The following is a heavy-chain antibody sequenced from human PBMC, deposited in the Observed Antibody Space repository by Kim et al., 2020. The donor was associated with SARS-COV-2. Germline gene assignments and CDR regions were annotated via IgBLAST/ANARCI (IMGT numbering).Heavy chain of an antibody. V-gene: IGHV3-33*01. J-gene: IGHJ4*02. CDR3: AREVDCTGDSCYSFDY. D-gene: IGHD2-15*01. CDR2: IWYDGSNK. CDR1: GFTFSTYG. Sequence: GGSLRLSCAASGFTFSTYGMHWVRQAPGKGLEWVALIWYDGSNKYYADSVKGRFTISRDNSKNTLYLQMHSLRAEDTAVYSCAREVDCTGDSCYSFDYWGQGTLVTVSS.